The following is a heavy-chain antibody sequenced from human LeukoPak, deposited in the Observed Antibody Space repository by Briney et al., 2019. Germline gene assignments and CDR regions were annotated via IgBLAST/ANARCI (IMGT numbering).Heavy chain of an antibody. CDR2: INYSGST. J-gene: IGHJ3*02. Sequence: SETLSLTCTVSGGSISSYYWSWIRQPPGKGLEWIGYINYSGSTNYNPSLKSRVTISVDTSKNQFSLKLSSVTAADTAVYYCARDGVDGYNYRDAFDIWGQGAMVTVS. D-gene: IGHD5-24*01. V-gene: IGHV4-59*01. CDR1: GGSISSYY. CDR3: ARDGVDGYNYRDAFDI.